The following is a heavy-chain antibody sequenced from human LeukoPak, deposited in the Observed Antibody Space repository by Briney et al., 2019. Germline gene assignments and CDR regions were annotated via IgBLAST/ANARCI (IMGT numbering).Heavy chain of an antibody. D-gene: IGHD3-10*01. Sequence: PSETLSLTCAVYGGSFSGYYWSWIRQPPGKGLEWIGEINHSGSTNYNPSLKSRVTISVDTSKNQFSLKLCSVTAADTAVYYCARDLSSGSYYRVNWFDPWGQGTLVTVSS. V-gene: IGHV4-34*01. CDR2: INHSGST. CDR3: ARDLSSGSYYRVNWFDP. CDR1: GGSFSGYY. J-gene: IGHJ5*02.